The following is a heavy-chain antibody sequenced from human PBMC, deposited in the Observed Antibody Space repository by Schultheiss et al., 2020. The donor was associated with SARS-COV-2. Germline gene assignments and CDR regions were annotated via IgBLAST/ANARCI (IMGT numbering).Heavy chain of an antibody. V-gene: IGHV1-8*01. CDR3: AKGHFAWGGTYYFDY. CDR1: GYTFTSYD. CDR2: MNPNSGNT. D-gene: IGHD1-26*01. Sequence: ASVKVSCKASGYTFTSYDINWVRQATGQGLEWMGWMNPNSGNTGYAQKFQGRVTMTRNTSISTAYMELSSLRSEDTAVYYCAKGHFAWGGTYYFDYWGQGNLVTVSS. J-gene: IGHJ4*02.